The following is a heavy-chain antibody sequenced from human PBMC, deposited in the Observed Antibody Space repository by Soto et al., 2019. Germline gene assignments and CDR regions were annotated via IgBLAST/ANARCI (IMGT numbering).Heavy chain of an antibody. D-gene: IGHD2-2*01. Sequence: ASVKVSCKASGYTLTTYAMHWVRQAPGQRLEWMGWINGGNGNTKYSQRFQGRVTITRDTSASTDYMELSSLTSEDTAVYYCARADCSSNSCYFYYGMDVWGQGTTVPVSS. J-gene: IGHJ6*02. CDR2: INGGNGNT. V-gene: IGHV1-3*01. CDR1: GYTLTTYA. CDR3: ARADCSSNSCYFYYGMDV.